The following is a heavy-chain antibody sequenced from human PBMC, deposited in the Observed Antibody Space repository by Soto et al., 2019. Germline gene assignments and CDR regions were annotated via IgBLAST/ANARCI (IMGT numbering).Heavy chain of an antibody. CDR2: ISGSGDSP. J-gene: IGHJ2*01. CDR3: AKATWGYWYFDL. CDR1: GFIFRSYG. D-gene: IGHD7-27*01. Sequence: EVQLLESVGGLVQPGGSLRLSCAASGFIFRSYGMSWVRQAPGKGLEWVSAISGSGDSPYYADSVKGRFTVSRDNSKNTLYLQMTSLRAEDTAVYYCAKATWGYWYFDLWGRGTLVTVSS. V-gene: IGHV3-23*01.